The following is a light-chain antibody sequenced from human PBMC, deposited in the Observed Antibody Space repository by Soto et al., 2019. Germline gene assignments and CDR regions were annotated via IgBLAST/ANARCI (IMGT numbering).Light chain of an antibody. J-gene: IGLJ1*01. CDR2: DVN. V-gene: IGLV2-8*01. CDR1: SSDVGAYIF. Sequence: QSALTQPPSASGSPGQSVTISCTGTSSDVGAYIFVSWYQQHPGKAPKLMVYDVNRRPPGVPDRFFDSKSGNTASLTVSGLQAEDEADYYCVSFAGGTYVFGTGTKLTVL. CDR3: VSFAGGTYV.